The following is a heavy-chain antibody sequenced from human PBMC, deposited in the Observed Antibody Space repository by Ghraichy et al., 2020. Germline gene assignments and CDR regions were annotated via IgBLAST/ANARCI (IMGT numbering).Heavy chain of an antibody. V-gene: IGHV3-66*01. J-gene: IGHJ6*02. Sequence: GGSLRLSCKASGFSVISNYMTWVRQAPGRGLEWVSLIHSAGSTYFADSVRGRFTLSRDNSKNTLYLQMSRLRVEDTAVYYCARDAVVGATCQYNGMDVWGQGTTVTVSS. CDR2: IHSAGST. D-gene: IGHD1-26*01. CDR1: GFSVISNY. CDR3: ARDAVVGATCQYNGMDV.